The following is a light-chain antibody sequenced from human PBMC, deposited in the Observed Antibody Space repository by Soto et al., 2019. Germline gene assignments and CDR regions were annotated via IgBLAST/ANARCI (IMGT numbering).Light chain of an antibody. J-gene: IGKJ5*01. Sequence: EIVLTQSTATLSVSPGERATLSGRASESVSRNLAWYQQKPGQAPRLLIYDASKRATGIPARFSGSGSGTVFTLTINSLEPEDFAVYYCQQRNYWPITFGQGTRLEI. CDR2: DAS. V-gene: IGKV3-11*01. CDR1: ESVSRN. CDR3: QQRNYWPIT.